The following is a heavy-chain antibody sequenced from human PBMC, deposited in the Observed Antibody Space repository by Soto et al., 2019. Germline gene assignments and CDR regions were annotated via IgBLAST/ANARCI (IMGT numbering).Heavy chain of an antibody. V-gene: IGHV1-2*04. D-gene: IGHD1-26*01. CDR2: INPNSGGT. J-gene: IGHJ4*02. CDR3: ARDPATGGSHYEY. CDR1: GYTFTGYY. Sequence: ASVKVSCKASGYTFTGYYMHWVRQAPGQGLEWMGWINPNSGGTNYAQKFQGWVTMTRDTSISTAYMELSRLRPDDTAVYYCARDPATGGSHYEYWGQGTLVTVSS.